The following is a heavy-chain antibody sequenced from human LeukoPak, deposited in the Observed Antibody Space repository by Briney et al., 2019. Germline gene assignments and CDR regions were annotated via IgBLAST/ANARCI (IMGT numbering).Heavy chain of an antibody. CDR1: GGSFSGYY. CDR3: ARGRGTVYDYVWGSYRYTSVFDY. D-gene: IGHD3-16*02. Sequence: PSETLSLTCAVYGGSFSGYYWSWIRQPPRKGLEWIGEINHSGSTNYNPSLKSRVTISVDTSKNQFSLKLSSVTAADTAVYYCARGRGTVYDYVWGSYRYTSVFDYWGQGTLVTVSS. CDR2: INHSGST. J-gene: IGHJ4*02. V-gene: IGHV4-34*01.